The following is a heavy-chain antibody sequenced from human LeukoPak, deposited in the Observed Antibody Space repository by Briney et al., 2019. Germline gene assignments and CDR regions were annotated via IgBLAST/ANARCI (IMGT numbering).Heavy chain of an antibody. Sequence: PGGSLRLSCAASGFTVSSNYMSWVRQAPGKGLEWVAVISYDGSNKYYADSVKGRFTISRDNSKNTLYLQMNSLRAEDTAVYYCAKDDLVLDIVATLPPHYWGQGTLVTVSS. V-gene: IGHV3-30*18. CDR2: ISYDGSNK. J-gene: IGHJ4*02. CDR1: GFTVSSNY. CDR3: AKDDLVLDIVATLPPHY. D-gene: IGHD5-12*01.